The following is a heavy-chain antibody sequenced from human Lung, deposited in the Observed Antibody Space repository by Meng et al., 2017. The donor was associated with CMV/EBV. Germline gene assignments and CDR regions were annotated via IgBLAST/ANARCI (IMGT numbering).Heavy chain of an antibody. J-gene: IGHJ6*02. Sequence: SETLSLTCTVSGGSISSSSYYWGWIRQPPGRGLEWIGTIYYSGSTYYNPSLKSRVTISLDTSKNQFSLKLSSVTAADTAVYYCAREGTMVRGVYYYYYGMDVXGQGXTVTVSS. D-gene: IGHD3-10*01. V-gene: IGHV4-39*07. CDR2: IYYSGST. CDR1: GGSISSSSYY. CDR3: AREGTMVRGVYYYYYGMDV.